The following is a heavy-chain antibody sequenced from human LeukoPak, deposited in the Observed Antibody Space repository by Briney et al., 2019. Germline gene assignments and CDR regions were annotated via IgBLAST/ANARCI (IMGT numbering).Heavy chain of an antibody. CDR2: IYGGGDR. Sequence: GGSLRLSCAASGFTFSDDYLSWVRQAPGKGLEWVSVIYGGGDRYYADSVRGRFTISRDNSKNTLFLQMNSLRAEDTAVYYCTRLLPTSQHYFAYWGQGTLVTVSS. CDR3: TRLLPTSQHYFAY. CDR1: GFTFSDDY. J-gene: IGHJ4*02. V-gene: IGHV3-53*01.